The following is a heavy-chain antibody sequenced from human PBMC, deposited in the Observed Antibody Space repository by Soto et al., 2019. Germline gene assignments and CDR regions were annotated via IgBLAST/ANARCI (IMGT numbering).Heavy chain of an antibody. V-gene: IGHV1-2*02. J-gene: IGHJ6*02. CDR2: INPNSGGT. Sequence: GASVKVSCKASGYTFTGYYMHWVRQAPGQGLEWMGWINPNSGGTNYAQKFQGRVTMTRDTSISTAYMELSRLRSDDTAVYYCAIFHIGWLRNFYYYCGMDVWGQGTTVTVSS. CDR1: GYTFTGYY. D-gene: IGHD6-19*01. CDR3: AIFHIGWLRNFYYYCGMDV.